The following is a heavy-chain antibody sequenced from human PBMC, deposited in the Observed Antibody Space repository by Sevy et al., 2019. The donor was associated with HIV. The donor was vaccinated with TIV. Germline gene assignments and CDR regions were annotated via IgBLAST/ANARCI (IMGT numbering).Heavy chain of an antibody. V-gene: IGHV3-66*01. CDR2: IYSGGST. CDR1: GFTVSSNY. J-gene: IGHJ4*02. CDR3: ARVPGSGYYDY. D-gene: IGHD3-22*01. Sequence: GGSLRLSCAASGFTVSSNYMSWVRQAPGKGLEWVSVIYSGGSTYYADSVKGRFTISRDNSKNTLYLQMNSLRAEDTAVDYSARVPGSGYYDYWGQGTLVTVSS.